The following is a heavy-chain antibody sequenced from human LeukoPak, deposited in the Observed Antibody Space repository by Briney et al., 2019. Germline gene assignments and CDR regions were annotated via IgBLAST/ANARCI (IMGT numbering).Heavy chain of an antibody. CDR1: GFTVSSNY. CDR2: IYSGDST. J-gene: IGHJ4*02. D-gene: IGHD3-22*01. CDR3: ASLSPLYYDSSGYSY. V-gene: IGHV3-53*01. Sequence: GGSLRLSSAASGFTVSSNYMSWVRQAPGKGLEWVSVIYSGDSTYYADSVKGRFTISRDNSKNTLYLQMNSLRAEDTAVYYCASLSPLYYDSSGYSYWGQGTLVTVSS.